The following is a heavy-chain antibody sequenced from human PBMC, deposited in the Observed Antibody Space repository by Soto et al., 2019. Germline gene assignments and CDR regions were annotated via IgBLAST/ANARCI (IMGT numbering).Heavy chain of an antibody. V-gene: IGHV3-7*01. CDR1: GFTFSSYC. Sequence: WGSLRLSCAASGFTFSSYCIDWGRQAPGKGLEWVANINQDGSEKNYVDSVKGRFTISRDNAKNSLYLQMSSLKAEDSALYYCSRSLDSWGQGTLVTVSS. J-gene: IGHJ4*02. CDR3: SRSLDS. CDR2: INQDGSEK.